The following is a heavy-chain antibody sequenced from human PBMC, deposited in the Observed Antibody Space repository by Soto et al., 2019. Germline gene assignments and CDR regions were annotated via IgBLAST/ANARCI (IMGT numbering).Heavy chain of an antibody. CDR1: GYSFTSYW. J-gene: IGHJ6*02. CDR3: ARRGYYDSSGYYYYYYGMDV. V-gene: IGHV5-51*01. Sequence: GESLKISCKGSGYSFTSYWIGWVRQMPGKGLEWMGIIYPGDSDTRYSPSFQGQVTISADKSISTAYLQWSSLKASDTAMYYCARRGYYDSSGYYYYYYGMDVWGQGTTVTVSS. D-gene: IGHD3-22*01. CDR2: IYPGDSDT.